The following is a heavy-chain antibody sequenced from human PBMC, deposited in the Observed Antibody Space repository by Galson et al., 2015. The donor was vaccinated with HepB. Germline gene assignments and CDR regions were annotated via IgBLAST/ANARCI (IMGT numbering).Heavy chain of an antibody. J-gene: IGHJ4*02. D-gene: IGHD3-3*01. CDR3: ARDHYDFWSGSKSALLDY. CDR1: GFTFSGYS. CDR2: ISYDGSNK. Sequence: SLRLSCAASGFTFSGYSLHWVRQAPGKGLEWVAVISYDGSNKYYADSVKGRFTISRDNSKSTLYLQMNSLRAEDAAVYYCARDHYDFWSGSKSALLDYWGQGTLVTVSS. V-gene: IGHV3-30*04.